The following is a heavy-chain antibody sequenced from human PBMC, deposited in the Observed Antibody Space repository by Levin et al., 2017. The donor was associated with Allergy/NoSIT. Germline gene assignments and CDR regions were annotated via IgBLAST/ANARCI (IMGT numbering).Heavy chain of an antibody. CDR1: GFTFDDYA. V-gene: IGHV3-9*01. Sequence: LSLTCAASGFTFDDYAMHWVRQAPGKGLEWVSGISWNSGSIGYADSVKGRFTISRDNAKNSLYLQMNSLRAEDTALYYCAKDIGPYDSSGYGMDVWGQGTTVTVSS. CDR3: AKDIGPYDSSGYGMDV. CDR2: ISWNSGSI. D-gene: IGHD3-22*01. J-gene: IGHJ6*02.